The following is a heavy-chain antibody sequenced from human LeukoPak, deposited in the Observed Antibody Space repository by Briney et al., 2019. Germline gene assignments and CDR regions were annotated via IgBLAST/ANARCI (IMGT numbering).Heavy chain of an antibody. D-gene: IGHD3-3*01. J-gene: IGHJ3*02. CDR2: MNPNSGNT. V-gene: IGHV1-8*01. CDR1: GYTFTSYD. Sequence: ASVKVSCKASGYTFTSYDINWVRQATGQGLEWMGWMNPNSGNTGYAQKFQGRVTMTRNTSISTAYMELSSLRSEDTALYYCAKASTRWNAFDIWGQGTMVTVSS. CDR3: AKASTRWNAFDI.